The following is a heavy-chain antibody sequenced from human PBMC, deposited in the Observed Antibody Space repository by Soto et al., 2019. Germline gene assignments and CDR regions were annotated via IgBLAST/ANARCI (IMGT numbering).Heavy chain of an antibody. CDR3: ARREIQGPIDY. J-gene: IGHJ4*02. D-gene: IGHD1-26*01. Sequence: PSETLSLTCAVSGYSISSSNWWGWIRQPPGKGLEWIGYIYCSGTTYYNPSLKSRVTMSVDTSKNQFSLKLTSVTAVDTAVYYCARREIQGPIDYWGQGTLVTVSS. V-gene: IGHV4-28*01. CDR2: IYCSGTT. CDR1: GYSISSSNW.